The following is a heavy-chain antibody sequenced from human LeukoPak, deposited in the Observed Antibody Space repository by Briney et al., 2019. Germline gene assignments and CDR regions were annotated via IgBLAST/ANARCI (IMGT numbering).Heavy chain of an antibody. V-gene: IGHV4-4*08. J-gene: IGHJ4*02. CDR3: ARVTTAWYVIGY. Sequence: SETLSLTCAVSGGSISNYYWTWVRQPPGKGLEWLGFIYNAATTNYNPSLKSRVTISVDTSKNQFSLRLSSVTAADTAIYYCARVTTAWYVIGYWGQGALVTVSS. CDR1: GGSISNYY. CDR2: IYNAATT. D-gene: IGHD6-13*01.